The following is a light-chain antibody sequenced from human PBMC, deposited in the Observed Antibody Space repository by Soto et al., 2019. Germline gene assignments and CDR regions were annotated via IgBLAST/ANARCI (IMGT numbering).Light chain of an antibody. CDR3: QQYGSSGT. J-gene: IGKJ1*01. CDR2: GAS. CDR1: QSISTY. V-gene: IGKV3-20*01. Sequence: EIVLTQSPATLSLSPGETATLSCRASQSISTYLAWYQQKPGQAPRLLIYGASNRATGIPDRFSGSGSGTDFTLTISRLEPEDFAVYYCQQYGSSGTFGQGTKVDI.